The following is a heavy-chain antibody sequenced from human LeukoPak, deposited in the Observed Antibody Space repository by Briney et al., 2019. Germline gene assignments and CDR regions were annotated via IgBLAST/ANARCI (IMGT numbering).Heavy chain of an antibody. Sequence: ASVKVSCKASGYTFTSYGISWVRQAPGQGLEWMGWMNPNSGNTGYAQKFQGRVTMTRNTSISTAYMELSSLRSEDTAVYYCARGQVYSSSWGDYYYGMDVWGQGTTVTVSS. D-gene: IGHD6-13*01. CDR2: MNPNSGNT. CDR1: GYTFTSYG. J-gene: IGHJ6*02. V-gene: IGHV1-8*02. CDR3: ARGQVYSSSWGDYYYGMDV.